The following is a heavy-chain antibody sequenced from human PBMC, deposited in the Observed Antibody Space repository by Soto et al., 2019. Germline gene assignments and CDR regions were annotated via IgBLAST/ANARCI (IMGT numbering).Heavy chain of an antibody. Sequence: GGSLRLSCAASGFTFSRYSIHWVRQAPGKGLEWVAAISYDGNGKYYADSVKGRFTISRDNSKNTLYLQMNSLRAEDTAVYYCARETSYRYNLYYYYGMDVWGQGTTVTVSS. CDR2: ISYDGNGK. V-gene: IGHV3-30*04. D-gene: IGHD4-4*01. J-gene: IGHJ6*02. CDR1: GFTFSRYS. CDR3: ARETSYRYNLYYYYGMDV.